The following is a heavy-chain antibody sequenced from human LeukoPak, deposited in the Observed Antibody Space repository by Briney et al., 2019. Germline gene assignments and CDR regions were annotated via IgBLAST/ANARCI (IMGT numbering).Heavy chain of an antibody. CDR2: FDPEDGET. J-gene: IGHJ4*02. D-gene: IGHD3-10*01. Sequence: ASVKVSCKVSGYTLTELSMHWVRQAPGKGLEWMGGFDPEDGETIYAQKFQGRVTMTRNTSISTAYMELSSLRSEDTAVYYCARDYYGSGDLLYWGQGTLVTVSS. V-gene: IGHV1-24*01. CDR3: ARDYYGSGDLLY. CDR1: GYTLTELS.